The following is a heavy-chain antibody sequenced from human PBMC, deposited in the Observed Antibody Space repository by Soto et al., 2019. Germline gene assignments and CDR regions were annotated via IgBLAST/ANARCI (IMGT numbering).Heavy chain of an antibody. Sequence: GGSLRLSCAASGFTVSSNYMSWVRQAPGKGLEWVSVIYSGGSTYYAGSVKGRFTISRDNSKNTLYLQMNSLRAEDTAVYYCAKSARVAAAAWGQVTLVTVSS. CDR2: IYSGGST. CDR1: GFTVSSNY. V-gene: IGHV3-53*01. D-gene: IGHD6-13*01. CDR3: AKSARVAAAA. J-gene: IGHJ5*02.